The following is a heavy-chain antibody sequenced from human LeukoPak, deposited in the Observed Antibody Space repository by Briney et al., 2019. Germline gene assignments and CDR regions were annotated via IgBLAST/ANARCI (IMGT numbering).Heavy chain of an antibody. V-gene: IGHV3-23*01. J-gene: IGHJ4*02. CDR3: ATYRQVMLPFES. CDR2: IFPTSREI. Sequence: PGGSLRLSCPASGFTFSSFAMIWVRQPPGKGLEWVSSIFPTSREIHYADSVRGRFTISRDNSKSTLSLQMNSLRAEDTAIYYCATYRQVMLPFESWGQGTLVTVSS. D-gene: IGHD5-18*01. CDR1: GFTFSSFA.